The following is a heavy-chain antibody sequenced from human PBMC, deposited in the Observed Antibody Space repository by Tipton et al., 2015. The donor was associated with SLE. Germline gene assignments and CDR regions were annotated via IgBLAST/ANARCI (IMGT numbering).Heavy chain of an antibody. CDR2: IYYSGRP. CDR1: GGSISSYY. Sequence: TLSLTCTVSGGSISSYYWRWIRQPPGKGLEWIGYIYYSGRPNTNPSLKSRVTISVDTSKNQFSLKLSSVTAADTAVYYCARDRGGGPTPDAFDIWGQGTMVTVS. V-gene: IGHV4-59*01. D-gene: IGHD3-10*01. J-gene: IGHJ3*02. CDR3: ARDRGGGPTPDAFDI.